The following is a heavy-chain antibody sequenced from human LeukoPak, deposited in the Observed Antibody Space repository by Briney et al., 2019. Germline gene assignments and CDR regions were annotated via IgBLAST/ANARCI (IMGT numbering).Heavy chain of an antibody. CDR1: GYSFTSYW. V-gene: IGHV5-51*01. J-gene: IGHJ3*02. D-gene: IGHD5-18*01. Sequence: GESLKISCKGSGYSFTSYWIGWVRQMPGKGLEWMGIIYPGDSDTRYSPSFQGQVTISADKSISTAYLQWSSLKASDTAMYYCARTYVDTAMGDAFDIWGQGTAVVVS. CDR3: ARTYVDTAMGDAFDI. CDR2: IYPGDSDT.